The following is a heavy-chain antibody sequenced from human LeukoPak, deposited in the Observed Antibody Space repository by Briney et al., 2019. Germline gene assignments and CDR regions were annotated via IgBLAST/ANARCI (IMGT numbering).Heavy chain of an antibody. Sequence: SETLSLTWTVSGXSIIDFYWSWIRQPPGKGLESIANLFYSGITNYNPSLKNRVTISVDTSKNQFSLKLTSVTAAVTAVYYCARGRLLEWFDNWGQGTLVSVSS. D-gene: IGHD3-3*01. CDR3: ARGRLLEWFDN. CDR1: GXSIIDFY. V-gene: IGHV4-59*08. CDR2: LFYSGIT. J-gene: IGHJ5*02.